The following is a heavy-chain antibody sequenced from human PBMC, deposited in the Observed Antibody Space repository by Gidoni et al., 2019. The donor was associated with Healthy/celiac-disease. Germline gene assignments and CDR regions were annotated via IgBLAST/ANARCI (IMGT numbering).Heavy chain of an antibody. V-gene: IGHV3-30-3*01. CDR3: ARDSLLWSSGAFDI. D-gene: IGHD3-10*01. CDR1: GFTFSSYA. CDR2: LSYDGSNK. Sequence: QVQLVESGGGVVQPGWFLRLSCASSGFTFSSYAMHWVRQAPGKGLEWVAVLSYDGSNKYYADSVKGRFTISRDNSKNTLYLQMNSLRAEDTAVYYCARDSLLWSSGAFDIWGQGTMVTVS. J-gene: IGHJ3*02.